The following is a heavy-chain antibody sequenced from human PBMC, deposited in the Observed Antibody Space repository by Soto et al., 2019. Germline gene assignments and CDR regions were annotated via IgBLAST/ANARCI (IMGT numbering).Heavy chain of an antibody. CDR3: ARVVPGAEDWLGP. V-gene: IGHV1-18*01. J-gene: IGHJ5*02. D-gene: IGHD2-2*01. CDR2: ISLYSDGT. CDR1: GYTFSNYG. Sequence: EASVKVSCKTSGYTFSNYGITWVRQAPGQPLEWLGWISLYSDGTNYAQKFQGRVSMTTDTSTTTAYMELRSLRSDDTAVYYCARVVPGAEDWLGPCGQGPLVTVYS.